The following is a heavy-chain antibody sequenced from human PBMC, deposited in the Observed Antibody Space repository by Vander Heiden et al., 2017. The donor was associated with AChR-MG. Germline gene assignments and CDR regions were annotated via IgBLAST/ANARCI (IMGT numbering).Heavy chain of an antibody. Sequence: QVQLVESGGGVVQPGRSLRLSCAASGFTFSSYGMHWVRQAPGKGLEWVAVISYDGSNKYYADSVKGRFTISRDNSKNTLYLQMNSLRAEDTAVYYCAKDMSEVGDGFFDYWGQGTLVTVSS. V-gene: IGHV3-30*18. CDR2: ISYDGSNK. D-gene: IGHD3-16*01. CDR3: AKDMSEVGDGFFDY. CDR1: GFTFSSYG. J-gene: IGHJ4*02.